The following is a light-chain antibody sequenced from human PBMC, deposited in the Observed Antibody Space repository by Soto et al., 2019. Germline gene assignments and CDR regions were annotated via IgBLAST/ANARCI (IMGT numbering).Light chain of an antibody. CDR2: EVS. CDR1: SSDVGDYNY. Sequence: QSALTQPPSASGSPGQSVTISCTGTSSDVGDYNYVSWYQQHPGKAPKLMIYEVSKRPSGVPDRFSGSKSGNTASLTVSGLLAEDEAVYYCSSYAGVNSLVFGGGTKLTVL. V-gene: IGLV2-8*01. J-gene: IGLJ3*02. CDR3: SSYAGVNSLV.